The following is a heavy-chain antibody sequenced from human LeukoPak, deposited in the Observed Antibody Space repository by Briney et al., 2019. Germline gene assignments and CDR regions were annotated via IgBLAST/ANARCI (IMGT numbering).Heavy chain of an antibody. CDR2: IIPIFGTA. CDR3: ARQYSSSWYVLDY. D-gene: IGHD6-13*01. CDR1: GGTLSSYA. Sequence: GASVKVSCKASGGTLSSYAISWVRQAPGQGLEWMGGIIPIFGTANYAQKFQGRVTITADESTSTAYMELSSLRSEDTAVYYCARQYSSSWYVLDYWGQGTLVTVSS. J-gene: IGHJ4*02. V-gene: IGHV1-69*13.